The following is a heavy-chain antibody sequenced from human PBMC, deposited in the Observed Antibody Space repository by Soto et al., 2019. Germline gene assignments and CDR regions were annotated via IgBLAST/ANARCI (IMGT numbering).Heavy chain of an antibody. V-gene: IGHV3-48*02. CDR2: ISSTSATI. Sequence: EVQLVESGGGLVQPGGSLRLSCAASKFTFSGYSMNWVRQAPGKGLEWVSYISSTSATIYYADSVKGRFTISRDDAKNSLYLQMNSLRDEDTAVYYCARGSEKVGGPWGQGTMVTVSS. J-gene: IGHJ5*02. D-gene: IGHD1-26*01. CDR1: KFTFSGYS. CDR3: ARGSEKVGGP.